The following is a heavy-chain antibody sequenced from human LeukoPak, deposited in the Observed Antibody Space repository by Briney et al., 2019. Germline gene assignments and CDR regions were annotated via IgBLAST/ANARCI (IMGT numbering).Heavy chain of an antibody. CDR1: GFTFEDYG. D-gene: IGHD2-2*01. Sequence: GGPLRFSFAASGFTFEDYGMSWVAQAPGKGLDGAFGINWNGGSTGYADSVKGRFTISRDNAKNSLYLQMNSLRAEDTALYYCARFCSSTSCYYYFDYWGQGTLVTVSS. V-gene: IGHV3-20*03. CDR2: INWNGGST. CDR3: ARFCSSTSCYYYFDY. J-gene: IGHJ4*02.